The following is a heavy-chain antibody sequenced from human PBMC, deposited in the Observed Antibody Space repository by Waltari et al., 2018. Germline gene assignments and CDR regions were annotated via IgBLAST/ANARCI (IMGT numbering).Heavy chain of an antibody. D-gene: IGHD3-3*02. CDR2: ISVYNGNT. J-gene: IGHJ4*02. CDR1: GYTFASHA. CDR3: ARTSLLAVDGLNHY. V-gene: IGHV1-18*01. Sequence: GQSGAEVKKPGASVKVSCKASGYTFASHAISWVRQAPGQGLEWMGWISVYNGNTNYAQKFQDRVTMTTDTSTSTAYMELRSLRSDDTAVYYWARTSLLAVDGLNHYWGQGTLVTVSS.